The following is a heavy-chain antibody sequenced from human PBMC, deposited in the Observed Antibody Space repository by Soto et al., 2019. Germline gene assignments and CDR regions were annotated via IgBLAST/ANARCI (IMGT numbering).Heavy chain of an antibody. Sequence: QVQLVESGGGVVPPGRSLRLSCAASGFTFSSYGMHWVRQAPGKGLEWVAVLSYDGSNKYYAGSVKGRFTISRDNSKNTLYLPINSLRAADTAVYYCATGRGGYYDYDVGYHFDYWGQGTLVSVSS. V-gene: IGHV3-30*03. D-gene: IGHD5-12*01. CDR2: LSYDGSNK. J-gene: IGHJ4*02. CDR3: ATGRGGYYDYDVGYHFDY. CDR1: GFTFSSYG.